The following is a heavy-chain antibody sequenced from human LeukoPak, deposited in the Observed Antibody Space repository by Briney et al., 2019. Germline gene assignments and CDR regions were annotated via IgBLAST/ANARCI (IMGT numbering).Heavy chain of an antibody. D-gene: IGHD3-22*01. J-gene: IGHJ3*02. Sequence: GGSLRLSCAASGFTFSNYSMNWVRQAPGKGLEWVSSISSSSSYTYYADSVKGRFTISRDNAKNSLYLQMNSLRAEDTAVYYCARDNYDSSLDAFDIWGQGTMVTVSS. CDR3: ARDNYDSSLDAFDI. CDR1: GFTFSNYS. CDR2: ISSSSSYT. V-gene: IGHV3-21*01.